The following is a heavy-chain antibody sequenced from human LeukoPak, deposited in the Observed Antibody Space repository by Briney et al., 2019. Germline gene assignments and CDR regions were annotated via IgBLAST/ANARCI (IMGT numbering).Heavy chain of an antibody. CDR1: GFSFSSYG. J-gene: IGHJ6*02. D-gene: IGHD6-13*01. CDR3: AKDIAAAGSDGMDV. V-gene: IGHV3-30*18. Sequence: GRSLRLSCVASGFSFSSYGMHWVRQAPGKGLEWVAVISSSEDAKIYADSVKGRFTISRDNAKNSLYLQMNSLRAEDTALYYCAKDIAAAGSDGMDVWGQGTTVTVSS. CDR2: ISSSEDAK.